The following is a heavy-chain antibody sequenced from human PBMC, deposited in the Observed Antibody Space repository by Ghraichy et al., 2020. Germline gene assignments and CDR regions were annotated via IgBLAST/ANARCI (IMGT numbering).Heavy chain of an antibody. D-gene: IGHD6-6*01. V-gene: IGHV3-30-3*01. CDR1: GFTFSSYA. Sequence: GGSLRLSCAASGFTFSSYAMHWVRQAPGKGLEWVAVISYDGSNKYYADSVKGRFTISRDNSKNTLYLQMNSLRAEDTAVYYCARDPNSSSSISWAFDIWGQGTMVTVSS. CDR2: ISYDGSNK. CDR3: ARDPNSSSSISWAFDI. J-gene: IGHJ3*02.